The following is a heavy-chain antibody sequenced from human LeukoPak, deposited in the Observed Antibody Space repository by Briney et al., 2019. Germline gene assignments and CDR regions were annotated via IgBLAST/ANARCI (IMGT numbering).Heavy chain of an antibody. D-gene: IGHD6-13*01. V-gene: IGHV3-33*01. CDR1: GFTFSSYG. J-gene: IGHJ4*02. Sequence: PGGSLRLSCAASGFTFSSYGMHWVRQAPGKGLEWVAVIWYDGSNKYYADSVKGRFTISRDNSKNTLYPQMNSLRAEDTAVYYCARVRKRAAAGTGAFDYWGQGTLVTVSS. CDR2: IWYDGSNK. CDR3: ARVRKRAAAGTGAFDY.